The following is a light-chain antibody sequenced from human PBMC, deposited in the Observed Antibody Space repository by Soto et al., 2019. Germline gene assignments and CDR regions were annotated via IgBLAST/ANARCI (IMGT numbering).Light chain of an antibody. CDR3: QQSYGTPLT. Sequence: DIQMTQSPSSLSASVGDRVTITCRASQNISSYLNWYQQKPGKAPKLLIYAASSLQSGVPSRFSGSGSGTDFTLTISSLQPEDFATYYCQQSYGTPLTFGGGSKVDIK. CDR2: AAS. CDR1: QNISSY. J-gene: IGKJ4*01. V-gene: IGKV1-39*01.